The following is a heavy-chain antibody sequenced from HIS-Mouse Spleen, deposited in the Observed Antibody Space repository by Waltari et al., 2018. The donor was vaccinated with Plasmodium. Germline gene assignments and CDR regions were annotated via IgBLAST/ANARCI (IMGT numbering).Heavy chain of an antibody. D-gene: IGHD2-15*01. CDR3: ARSLGIASSYWYFDL. CDR1: GYSISSGYY. J-gene: IGHJ2*01. Sequence: QVQLQESGPGLVKPSETLSLTCTVSGYSISSGYYWGWIRQPPGKGLEWIGSIDHSGRTYYTPHLKIRFTISVDTSKNPFSLKLSSVTAADTAVDYCARSLGIASSYWYFDLWGRGTLVTVSS. V-gene: IGHV4-38-2*02. CDR2: IDHSGRT.